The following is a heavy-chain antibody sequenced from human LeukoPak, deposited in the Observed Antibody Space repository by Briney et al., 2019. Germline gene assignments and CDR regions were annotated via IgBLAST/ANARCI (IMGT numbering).Heavy chain of an antibody. D-gene: IGHD2-2*01. J-gene: IGHJ5*02. V-gene: IGHV3-21*01. CDR2: ISSSSSYI. Sequence: GGSLRLSCAASGFTFSSYSMNWVRQAPGKGLEWVSSISSSSSYIYYADSVKGRFTISRDNAKNSLYLQMNSLRAEDTAVYYCARSVVVPAANSRWFDPWGQGTLVTVSS. CDR1: GFTFSSYS. CDR3: ARSVVVPAANSRWFDP.